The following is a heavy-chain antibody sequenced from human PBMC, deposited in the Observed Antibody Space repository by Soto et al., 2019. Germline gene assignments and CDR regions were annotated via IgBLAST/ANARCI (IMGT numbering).Heavy chain of an antibody. V-gene: IGHV1-69*06. D-gene: IGHD2-2*02. CDR3: AREGRGKKAGYNGLVSLGY. J-gene: IGHJ4*02. Sequence: QVQLVQSGAEVKTPGSSLKVSCKVSGSRFSNYVISWVRQAPGHGLEWLGRIIPIFNSTKYAQSFQGRVTMTADKSTSIASLELSSLRSDDTAVYYCAREGRGKKAGYNGLVSLGYWGQGTLVTVSS. CDR2: IIPIFNST. CDR1: GSRFSNYV.